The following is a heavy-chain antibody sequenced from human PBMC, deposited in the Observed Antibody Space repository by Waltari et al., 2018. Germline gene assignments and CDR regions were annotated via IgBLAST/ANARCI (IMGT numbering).Heavy chain of an antibody. Sequence: QVQLVQSGAEVKKPGSSVKVSRKASGGTFSSYAISWVRQAPGQGLEWMGGIIPIFGTANYAQKFQGRVTITADKSTSTAYMELSSLRSEDTAVYYCARDGCSGGSCYYDYHWFDPWGQGTLVTVSS. V-gene: IGHV1-69*14. CDR2: IIPIFGTA. D-gene: IGHD2-15*01. CDR3: ARDGCSGGSCYYDYHWFDP. J-gene: IGHJ5*02. CDR1: GGTFSSYA.